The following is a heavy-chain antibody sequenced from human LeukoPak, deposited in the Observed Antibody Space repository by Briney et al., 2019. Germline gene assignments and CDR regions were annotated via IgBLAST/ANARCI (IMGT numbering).Heavy chain of an antibody. CDR2: INHSGST. V-gene: IGHV4-34*01. J-gene: IGHJ3*02. CDR3: ARQIQRSEFDI. CDR1: GGSFSGYY. Sequence: SETLSLTCAVYGGSFSGYYWSWIRQPPGKGLEWIGEINHSGSTNYNPSLKSRVTISVDTSKNQFSLKLSSVTAADTAVYYCARQIQRSEFDIWGQGTMVTVSS. D-gene: IGHD1-1*01.